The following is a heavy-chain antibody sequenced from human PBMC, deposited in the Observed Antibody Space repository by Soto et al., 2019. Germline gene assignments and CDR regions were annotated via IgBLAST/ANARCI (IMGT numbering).Heavy chain of an antibody. CDR2: IKRKSDGGTT. J-gene: IGHJ4*02. CDR1: GFTFINAW. CDR3: AVNDYLDY. Sequence: EVQLVESGGGLVKPGGSLRLSCAASGFTFINAWMIWVRQAPGKGLEWVGRIKRKSDGGTTDYAAPVKGRFTISRDDSANTLYLQMNSLKTEDTAVYFCAVNDYLDYWGQGALVTVSS. V-gene: IGHV3-15*01.